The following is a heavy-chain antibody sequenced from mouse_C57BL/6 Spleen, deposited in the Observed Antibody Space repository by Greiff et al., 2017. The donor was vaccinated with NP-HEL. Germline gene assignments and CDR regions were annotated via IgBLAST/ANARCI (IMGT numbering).Heavy chain of an antibody. Sequence: VQLVESGAELVRPGTSVKVSCKASGYAFTNYLIEWVKQRPGQGLEWIGVINPGSGGTNYNEKFKGKATLTADKSSSTAYMQLSSLTSEDSAVYFCARDHYYGSRYYAMDYWGQGTSVTVSS. CDR3: ARDHYYGSRYYAMDY. CDR1: GYAFTNYL. V-gene: IGHV1-54*01. J-gene: IGHJ4*01. CDR2: INPGSGGT. D-gene: IGHD1-1*01.